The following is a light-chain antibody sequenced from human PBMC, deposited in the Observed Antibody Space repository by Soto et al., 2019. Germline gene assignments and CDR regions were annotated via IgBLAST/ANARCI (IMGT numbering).Light chain of an antibody. CDR1: KLGDKY. CDR3: QAWDSTTAV. J-gene: IGLJ1*01. Sequence: SYELTQPPSVSVSPGQTASITCSGDKLGDKYPCWYQQKPGQSPVLVIYQDNQRPSGIPERFSGSNSGNTATLPITGSQAMDEADYYCQAWDSTTAVFGTGTKVTVL. CDR2: QDN. V-gene: IGLV3-1*01.